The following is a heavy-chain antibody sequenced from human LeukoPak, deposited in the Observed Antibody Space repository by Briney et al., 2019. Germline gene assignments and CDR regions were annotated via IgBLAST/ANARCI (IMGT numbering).Heavy chain of an antibody. CDR2: IRYDGSNK. Sequence: GGSLRLSCAASGFTFSSYGMHWVRQAPGKGLEWVAFIRYDGSNKYYADSVKGRFTISRDNSKNTPYLQMNSLRAEDTAVYYCAKDIPKGTTAVYYYYMDVWGKGTTVTISS. V-gene: IGHV3-30*02. CDR3: AKDIPKGTTAVYYYYMDV. CDR1: GFTFSSYG. D-gene: IGHD4-17*01. J-gene: IGHJ6*03.